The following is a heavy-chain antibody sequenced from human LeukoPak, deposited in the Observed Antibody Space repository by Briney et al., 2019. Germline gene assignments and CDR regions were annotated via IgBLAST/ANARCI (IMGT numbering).Heavy chain of an antibody. CDR1: GFTASSNY. CDR2: IYSDGNT. CDR3: AGGRVRDY. J-gene: IGHJ4*02. Sequence: PGRSLRLSCAASGFTASSNYMTRVRQAPGKGLEWVSIIYSDGNTNYADSVKGRFTISRDNSRNTVYLQMNSLRDEDTGVYYCAGGRVRDYWGQGTLVIVSS. D-gene: IGHD4/OR15-4a*01. V-gene: IGHV3-53*01.